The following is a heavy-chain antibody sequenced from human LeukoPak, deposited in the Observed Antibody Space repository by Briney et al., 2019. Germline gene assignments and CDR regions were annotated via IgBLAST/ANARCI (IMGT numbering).Heavy chain of an antibody. CDR2: IYYSGST. V-gene: IGHV4-61*01. Sequence: KPSETLSLTCTVSGGSVSSGSYYWSWIRQPPGKGLEWIGYIYYSGSTNYNPSLKSRVTISVDTSKNQFSLKLSSVTAADTAVYYCARGPYYYYGMDVWGQGTTVTVSS. CDR1: GGSVSSGSYY. J-gene: IGHJ6*02. CDR3: ARGPYYYYGMDV.